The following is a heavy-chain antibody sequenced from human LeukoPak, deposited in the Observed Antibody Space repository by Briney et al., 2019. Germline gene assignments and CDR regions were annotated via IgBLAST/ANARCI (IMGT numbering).Heavy chain of an antibody. V-gene: IGHV3-9*01. D-gene: IGHD1-14*01. J-gene: IGHJ6*02. CDR1: GFTFDDYA. Sequence: GGSLRVSCAASGFTFDDYAMHWVRQAPGNGLEWVSGISWNSGSIGYADSVKGRFTISRDNAKNSLYLQMNSLRAEDTALYYCAKSKGSPVSHYGMDVWGQGTTVTVSS. CDR2: ISWNSGSI. CDR3: AKSKGSPVSHYGMDV.